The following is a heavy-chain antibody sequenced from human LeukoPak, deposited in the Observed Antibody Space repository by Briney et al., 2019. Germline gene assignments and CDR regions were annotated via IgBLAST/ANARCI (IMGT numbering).Heavy chain of an antibody. D-gene: IGHD4-17*01. CDR3: AKGRATVYYYGMDV. V-gene: IGHV3-48*04. CDR1: GFTFSRYT. J-gene: IGHJ6*02. Sequence: GGSLRLSCAASGFTFSRYTMNWVRQAPGKGLEWVSYISSSGNTKYYADSVRGRFTISRDNAKNSLYLQMNSLRAEDTALYYCAKGRATVYYYGMDVWGQGTTVTVSS. CDR2: ISSSGNTK.